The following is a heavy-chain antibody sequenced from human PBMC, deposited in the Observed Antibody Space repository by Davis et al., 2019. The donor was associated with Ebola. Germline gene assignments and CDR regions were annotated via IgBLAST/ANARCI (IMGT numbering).Heavy chain of an antibody. D-gene: IGHD1-7*01. J-gene: IGHJ6*02. CDR2: IYYSGST. Sequence: SETLSLTCTVSAGSISSYYWSWIRQPPGKVLEWIGYIYYSGSTNYNPSLKSRVTISVDTSKNQFSLKLSSVTAADTAVYYCARHAGELSYGMDVWGQGTTVTVSS. V-gene: IGHV4-59*08. CDR3: ARHAGELSYGMDV. CDR1: AGSISSYY.